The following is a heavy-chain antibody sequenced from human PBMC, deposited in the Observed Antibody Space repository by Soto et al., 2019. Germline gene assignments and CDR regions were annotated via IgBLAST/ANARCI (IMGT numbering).Heavy chain of an antibody. V-gene: IGHV4-39*01. J-gene: IGHJ6*02. D-gene: IGHD2-2*01. CDR1: GGSVSSNSYY. Sequence: PSETLSVPCTVSGGSVSSNSYYWGWIRKPTGKGLEWIGSIYYSGSTYYNPSLKSRVTISVDTSKNQFSLKLSSVTAADTAVYYCARVDCSSSSCYPMPYYYYYGMDVWGQGTTVTVS. CDR3: ARVDCSSSSCYPMPYYYYYGMDV. CDR2: IYYSGST.